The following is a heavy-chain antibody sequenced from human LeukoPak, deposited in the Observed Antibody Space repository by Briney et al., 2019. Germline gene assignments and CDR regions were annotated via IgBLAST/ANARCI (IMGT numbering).Heavy chain of an antibody. CDR2: IYYSGST. D-gene: IGHD1-26*01. Sequence: SETLSLTCTVSGGSISSSRYYWGWIRQPPGKGLEWIGNIYYSGSTYYNPSLKSRVTISLDTSKNQFSLKLGSVTAADTAVYYCARQYSGSFYSIDYWGQGTLVTVSS. V-gene: IGHV4-39*01. J-gene: IGHJ4*02. CDR1: GGSISSSRYY. CDR3: ARQYSGSFYSIDY.